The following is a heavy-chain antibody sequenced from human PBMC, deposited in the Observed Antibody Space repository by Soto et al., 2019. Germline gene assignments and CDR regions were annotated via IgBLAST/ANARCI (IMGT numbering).Heavy chain of an antibody. J-gene: IGHJ4*02. CDR2: INSDESVT. CDR1: GFTFSSYW. Sequence: EVQLVESGGGLVQPGGSLRLSCAASGFTFSSYWMNWVRQAPGKGLLWVSRINSDESVTMYADSVKGRFTISRDNDKNTLYLQMNSVRAEDTAVYYCARDATGSPDFWGQGTLVTVSS. V-gene: IGHV3-74*03. CDR3: ARDATGSPDF. D-gene: IGHD1-26*01.